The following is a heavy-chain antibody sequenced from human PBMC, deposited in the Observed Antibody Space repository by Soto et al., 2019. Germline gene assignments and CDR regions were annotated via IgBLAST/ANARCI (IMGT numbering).Heavy chain of an antibody. D-gene: IGHD2-15*01. Sequence: SETLSLTCSVSGDSISTVDYFWAWIRQPPGQALEYIGYIYKSATTYYNPSFESRVAISLDTSKSQFSLNVTSVTAADTAVYFCARGRYCLTGRCFPNWLDSWGQGTLVTVSS. V-gene: IGHV4-30-4*01. CDR2: IYKSATT. CDR1: GDSISTVDYF. J-gene: IGHJ5*01. CDR3: ARGRYCLTGRCFPNWLDS.